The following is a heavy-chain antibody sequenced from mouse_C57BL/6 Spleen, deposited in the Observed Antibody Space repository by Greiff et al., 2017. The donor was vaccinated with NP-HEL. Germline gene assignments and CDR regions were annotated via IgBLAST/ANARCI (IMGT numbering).Heavy chain of an antibody. CDR3: ARGPPYDPYAMDY. V-gene: IGHV5-16*01. Sequence: DVKLVESEGGLVQPGSSMKLSCTASGFTFSDYHMAWVRQVPEKGLEWVANINYDGSSTYYLDSLKISFIISRDNEKNILYLQMSSLKSEDTATYYCARGPPYDPYAMDYWGQGTSVTVSS. D-gene: IGHD2-3*01. CDR1: GFTFSDYH. J-gene: IGHJ4*01. CDR2: INYDGSST.